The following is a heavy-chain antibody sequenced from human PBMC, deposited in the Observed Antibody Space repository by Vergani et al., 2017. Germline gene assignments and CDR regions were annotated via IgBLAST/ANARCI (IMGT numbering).Heavy chain of an antibody. D-gene: IGHD2-2*02. V-gene: IGHV1-18*01. CDR1: GYTFTSYG. Sequence: QVQLVQSGAEVKKPGASVKVSCKASGYTFTSYGISWVRQAPGQGLEWMGWISAYNGNTNYAQKLQGRVTMNTDTSTSTAYMELRSLRSDDTAVYYCARGQVPAAIPYVKGYYYYYGMDVWGQGTTVTVSS. CDR2: ISAYNGNT. CDR3: ARGQVPAAIPYVKGYYYYYGMDV. J-gene: IGHJ6*02.